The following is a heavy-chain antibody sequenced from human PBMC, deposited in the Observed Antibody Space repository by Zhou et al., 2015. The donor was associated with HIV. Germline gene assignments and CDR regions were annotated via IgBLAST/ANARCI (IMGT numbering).Heavy chain of an antibody. CDR3: ARGDPILPKHFWSGYFLY. Sequence: EVQLVESGGGLVQPGGSLRLSCEASGFTFSNYDMEWVRQPTGKGLEWVSGIGVVDDTYYSDSVKGRFTISRENAKNSLYLQMNSLRAGDTAVYYCARGDPILPKHFWSGYFLYWGQGILVTVSS. J-gene: IGHJ4*02. V-gene: IGHV3-13*01. CDR1: GFTFSNYD. CDR2: IGVVDDT. D-gene: IGHD3-3*02.